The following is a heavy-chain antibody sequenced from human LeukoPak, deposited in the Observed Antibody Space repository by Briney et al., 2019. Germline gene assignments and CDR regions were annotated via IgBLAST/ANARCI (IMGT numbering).Heavy chain of an antibody. J-gene: IGHJ4*02. CDR2: IRYDGSNK. CDR3: AKDWERWLVREAFDY. D-gene: IGHD6-19*01. CDR1: GFAFSSYG. Sequence: GGSLRLSCAASGFAFSSYGMHWVRQAPGKGLEWVAFIRYDGSNKYYADSVKGRFTISRDNSKNTLYLQMNSLRAEDTAVYYCAKDWERWLVREAFDYWGQGTLVTVSS. V-gene: IGHV3-30*02.